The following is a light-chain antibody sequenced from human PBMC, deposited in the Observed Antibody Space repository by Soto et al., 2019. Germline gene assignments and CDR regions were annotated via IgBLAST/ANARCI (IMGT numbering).Light chain of an antibody. J-gene: IGKJ2*01. V-gene: IGKV1-39*01. CDR1: QSISSY. CDR2: TAS. Sequence: DIPMTQSPSSLSASVGDRVTITCRASQSISSYLNWYQQKPGTAPKLLIYTASSLQSGVPSRFSASGSGTDFTLTISSLQPEDFATYYCQQSYSTRYTFGQGTKLEIK. CDR3: QQSYSTRYT.